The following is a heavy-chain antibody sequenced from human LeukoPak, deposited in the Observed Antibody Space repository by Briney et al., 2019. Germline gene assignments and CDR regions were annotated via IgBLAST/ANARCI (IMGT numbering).Heavy chain of an antibody. CDR2: IKQDGSEK. J-gene: IGHJ4*02. CDR1: GFTFSSYW. D-gene: IGHD3-9*01. CDR3: ARDWYYDILTGKTYYFDY. Sequence: GGSLRLSCAASGFTFSSYWMSWVRQAPGKGLEWVANIKQDGSEKYYVDSVKGRFTISRDNAKNSLYLQMNSLRAEDTAVYYCARDWYYDILTGKTYYFDYWGQGTLVTVSS. V-gene: IGHV3-7*05.